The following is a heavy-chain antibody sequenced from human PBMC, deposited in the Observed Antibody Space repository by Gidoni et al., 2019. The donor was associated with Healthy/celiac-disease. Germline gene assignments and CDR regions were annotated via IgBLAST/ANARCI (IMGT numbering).Heavy chain of an antibody. CDR1: GFTFDDYA. CDR2: ISWNSGSI. V-gene: IGHV3-9*01. CDR3: AKLSGTMTGHAFDI. J-gene: IGHJ3*02. Sequence: EVQLVESGGGLVQPGRSLRLSCAASGFTFDDYARHWVGQAPGKGLEWVSGISWNSGSIGYADSVKGRFTISRDNAKNSLYLQMNSLRAEDTALYYCAKLSGTMTGHAFDIWGQGTMVTVSS. D-gene: IGHD5-12*01.